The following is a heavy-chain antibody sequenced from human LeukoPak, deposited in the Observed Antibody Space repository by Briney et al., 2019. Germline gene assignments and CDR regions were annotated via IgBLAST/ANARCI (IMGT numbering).Heavy chain of an antibody. CDR3: ARGSRGYSYGR. CDR2: IYHSGST. Sequence: SQTLSLTCAVSGGSISSGGYSWSWIRQPPGKGLEWIGYIYHSGSTYYNPSLKSRVTISVDRSKNQFSLKLSSVTAADTAVYYCARGSRGYSYGRWGQGTLVTVSS. CDR1: GGSISSGGYS. V-gene: IGHV4-30-2*01. J-gene: IGHJ4*02. D-gene: IGHD5-18*01.